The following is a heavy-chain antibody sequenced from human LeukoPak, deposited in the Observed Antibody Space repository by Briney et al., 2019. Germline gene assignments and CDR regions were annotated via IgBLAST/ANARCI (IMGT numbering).Heavy chain of an antibody. CDR2: ISAYNGNT. J-gene: IGHJ6*03. CDR3: ARVGFWSYNRYYYYYMDV. CDR1: GYTFTSDG. Sequence: GAAVKVSCKASGYTFTSDGISWVRQAPGQGVEWMGWISAYNGNTNYAQKLQGRVSMTTDTSTSTAYMELRSLRSDDTAVYYCARVGFWSYNRYYYYYMDVWGKGTTVTVSS. D-gene: IGHD5-24*01. V-gene: IGHV1-18*01.